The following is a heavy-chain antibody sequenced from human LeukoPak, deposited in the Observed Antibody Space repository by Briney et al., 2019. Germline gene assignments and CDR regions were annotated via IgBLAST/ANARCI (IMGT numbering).Heavy chain of an antibody. CDR2: ISSSSSYI. CDR3: ARELYCGGDCYRDMMHNWFDP. Sequence: PGGSLRLSCAASGFTFSSYSMNWVRQAPGKGLEWVSSISSSSSYIYYADSVKGRFTISRDNAKNSLYLQMNSLRAEDTAVYYCARELYCGGDCYRDMMHNWFDPWGQGTLVTVSS. D-gene: IGHD2-21*02. V-gene: IGHV3-21*01. CDR1: GFTFSSYS. J-gene: IGHJ5*02.